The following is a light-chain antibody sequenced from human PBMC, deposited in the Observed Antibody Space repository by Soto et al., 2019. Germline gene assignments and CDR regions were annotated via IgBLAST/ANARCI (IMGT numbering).Light chain of an antibody. Sequence: EIVLTQSPGTLSLSPGERATLSCRASQSVSSSYLDWYQQTPGQAPRLLIYGASSSATGIPERFSGSGSGTDFTLTISRLEPEDFAVYYCQHYGISSFTFGPGTKVDIK. J-gene: IGKJ3*01. CDR1: QSVSSSY. CDR2: GAS. CDR3: QHYGISSFT. V-gene: IGKV3-20*01.